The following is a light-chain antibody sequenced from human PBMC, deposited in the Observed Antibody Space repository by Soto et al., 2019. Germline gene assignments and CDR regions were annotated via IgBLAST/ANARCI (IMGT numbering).Light chain of an antibody. CDR1: QSVSNSY. V-gene: IGKV3-20*01. J-gene: IGKJ3*01. CDR3: QVYDDPPSFT. Sequence: IVLTQSPGTLSWSPGERATLSCRASQSVSNSYLAWYQQRPGQTPRLLIYGTSTRATGIPDRFSGSGSGTDFTLTISRLEPEDFAVYYCQVYDDPPSFTFGTGT. CDR2: GTS.